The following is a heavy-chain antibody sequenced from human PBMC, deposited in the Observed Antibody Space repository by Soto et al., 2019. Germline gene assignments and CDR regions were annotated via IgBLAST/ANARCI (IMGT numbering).Heavy chain of an antibody. J-gene: IGHJ6*02. V-gene: IGHV3-66*01. CDR3: VRENYYYGMDV. CDR2: IKSGGNT. CDR1: GFTVSTDW. Sequence: GGSLRLSCAASGFTVSTDWMYWVRQAPGKGLEWISVIKSGGNTHYADSVEGRFSISRDNSKNTVYLQMNSLRVEDTAMYYCVRENYYYGMDVWGQGTAVTVSS.